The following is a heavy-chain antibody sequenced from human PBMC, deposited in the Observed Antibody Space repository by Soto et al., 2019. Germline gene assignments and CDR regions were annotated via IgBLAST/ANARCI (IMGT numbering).Heavy chain of an antibody. CDR1: GFIFRHYG. CDR3: AKRLTTSGSGVFDV. Sequence: QVQLVESGGGVVQPGRSLRLSCAASGFIFRHYGMHWVRQAPGKGLEWAAVIAYDGTNAYYADYVKGRFTISRDNSNNTLYLQMNSLRADDTAVYYCAKRLTTSGSGVFDVWGLGTVVTVSS. V-gene: IGHV3-30*18. J-gene: IGHJ3*01. D-gene: IGHD1-1*01. CDR2: IAYDGTNA.